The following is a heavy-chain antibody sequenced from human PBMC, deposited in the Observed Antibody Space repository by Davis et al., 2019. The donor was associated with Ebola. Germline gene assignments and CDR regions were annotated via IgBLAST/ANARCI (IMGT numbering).Heavy chain of an antibody. CDR2: ISAYNGNT. J-gene: IGHJ6*02. CDR1: GYTFTSYG. CDR3: ARRATVTFYYYYYYGMDV. Sequence: ASVKVSCKASGYTFTSYGISWVRQAPGQGLEWMGWISAYNGNTNYAQKLQGRVTMTTDTSTSTAYMELRSLRSDDTAVYYCARRATVTFYYYYYYGMDVWGQGTTVTVSS. D-gene: IGHD4-11*01. V-gene: IGHV1-18*01.